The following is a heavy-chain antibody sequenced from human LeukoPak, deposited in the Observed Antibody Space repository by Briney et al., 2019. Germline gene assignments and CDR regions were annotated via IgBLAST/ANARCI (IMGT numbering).Heavy chain of an antibody. D-gene: IGHD6-19*01. Sequence: KPSETLSLTCAVYGGSFSGYYWSWIRQPPGKGLEWIGEINHSGSTNDNPSLKGRVTISVVPSKNQFSLKLRSVTAADTAVYYCAIKEQWLPHDAFDIWGEGTMVTVSS. CDR1: GGSFSGYY. CDR2: INHSGST. J-gene: IGHJ3*02. V-gene: IGHV4-34*01. CDR3: AIKEQWLPHDAFDI.